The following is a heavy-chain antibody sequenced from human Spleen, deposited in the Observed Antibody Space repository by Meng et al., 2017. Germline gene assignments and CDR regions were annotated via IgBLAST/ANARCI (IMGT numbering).Heavy chain of an antibody. CDR3: AREIIVVVPAASYAFDP. Sequence: QHWGAGLLKPSETLSLTCAVYGGSFSGYYWSWIRQPPGKGLEWIGEINHSGSTNYNPSLKSRVTISVDTSKNQFSLKLSSVTAADTAVYYCAREIIVVVPAASYAFDPWGQGTLVTVSS. CDR1: GGSFSGYY. V-gene: IGHV4-34*01. CDR2: INHSGST. D-gene: IGHD2-2*01. J-gene: IGHJ5*02.